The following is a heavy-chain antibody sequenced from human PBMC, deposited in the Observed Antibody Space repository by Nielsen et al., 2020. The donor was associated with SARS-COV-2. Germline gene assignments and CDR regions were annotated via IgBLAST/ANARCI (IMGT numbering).Heavy chain of an antibody. CDR3: ARQATIYMNEVSGMDV. D-gene: IGHD3-9*01. CDR2: TSYDGRDK. CDR1: EISFRSYG. V-gene: IGHV3-30*03. J-gene: IGHJ6*02. Sequence: GGSLRLSCVASEISFRSYGMHWVRQAPGKGLDWVAFTSYDGRDKFYADSVRGRFIVSRDNFRNTLSLHMDSPRTEDTAVYFCARQATIYMNEVSGMDVWGQGTTVTVSS.